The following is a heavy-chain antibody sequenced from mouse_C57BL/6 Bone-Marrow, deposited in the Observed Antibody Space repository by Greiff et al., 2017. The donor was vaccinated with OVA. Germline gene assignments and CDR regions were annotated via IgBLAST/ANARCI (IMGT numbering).Heavy chain of an antibody. CDR3: ARRTPYYYWYFDV. D-gene: IGHD1-1*01. J-gene: IGHJ1*03. CDR2: IWSGGST. Sequence: VQLKQSGPGLVQPSQSLSITCTVSGFSLTSYGVHWVRQSPGKGLEWLGVIWSGGSTDYNAAFISRLSISKDNSKSQVFFKMNSLQADDTAIYYCARRTPYYYWYFDVWGTGTTVTVSS. CDR1: GFSLTSYG. V-gene: IGHV2-2*01.